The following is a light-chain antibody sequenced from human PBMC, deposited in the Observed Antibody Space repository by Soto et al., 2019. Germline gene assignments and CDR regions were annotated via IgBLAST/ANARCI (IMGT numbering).Light chain of an antibody. J-gene: IGKJ1*01. V-gene: IGKV3-15*01. CDR1: QNLNNN. Sequence: EILFTQSPGTLSLSPGERVTLSCRASQNLNNNLAWYQQRSGQVPRLIIYGASTRATGIPARFSGSVSGTEFTLTISSLQFEDFAFYYCQQYNNWHPWTFGQGTKVDIK. CDR2: GAS. CDR3: QQYNNWHPWT.